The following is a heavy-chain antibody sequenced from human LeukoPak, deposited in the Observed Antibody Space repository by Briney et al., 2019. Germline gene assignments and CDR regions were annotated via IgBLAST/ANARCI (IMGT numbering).Heavy chain of an antibody. CDR1: GYTFPSYY. D-gene: IGHD3-10*01. J-gene: IGHJ4*02. CDR3: ANFYGSGSGAFDY. V-gene: IGHV1-18*04. Sequence: ASVKVSCKASGYTFPSYYMHWVRQAPGQGLEWMGWISAYNGNTNYAQKLQGRVTMTTDTSTSTAYMELRSLRSDDTAVYYCANFYGSGSGAFDYWGQGTLVTVSS. CDR2: ISAYNGNT.